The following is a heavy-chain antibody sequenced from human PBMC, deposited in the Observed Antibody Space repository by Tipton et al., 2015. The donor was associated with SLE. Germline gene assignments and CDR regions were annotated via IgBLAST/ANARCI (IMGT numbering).Heavy chain of an antibody. CDR1: GGSISSYD. J-gene: IGHJ5*02. V-gene: IGHV4-59*12. Sequence: TLSLTCNVSGGSISSYDWSWIRQPPGKGLEWIGYIYYNGRTNYNPSLKSRVTISADTSKNQFSLKLTSVTAADTAIYYCAREEGGSGSYVNWFDPWGQGTLVTVSS. CDR2: IYYNGRT. CDR3: AREEGGSGSYVNWFDP. D-gene: IGHD3-10*01.